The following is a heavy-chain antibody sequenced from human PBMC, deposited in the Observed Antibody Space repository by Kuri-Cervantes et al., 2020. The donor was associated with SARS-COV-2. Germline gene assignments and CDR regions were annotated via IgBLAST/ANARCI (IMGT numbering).Heavy chain of an antibody. J-gene: IGHJ5*02. Sequence: SETLSLTCTVSGYSISSGYYWGWIRQPPGKGLEWIGSIYHSGSTYYNPSLKSRVTISVDTSKNQFSLKLSSVTAADTAVYYCARGRPSYYGSGSYLTWFDPWGQGTLVTVSS. CDR3: ARGRPSYYGSGSYLTWFDP. D-gene: IGHD3-10*01. V-gene: IGHV4-38-2*02. CDR2: IYHSGST. CDR1: GYSISSGYY.